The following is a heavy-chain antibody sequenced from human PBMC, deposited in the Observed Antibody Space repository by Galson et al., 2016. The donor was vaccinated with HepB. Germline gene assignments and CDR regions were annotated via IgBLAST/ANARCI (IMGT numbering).Heavy chain of an antibody. Sequence: QSGAEVKKPGESLRISCKGSGYSFTNYWINWVRQMPGKGLEWMGRIDPSDSYTKYSPSFQGHVTFSADQSISTAYLQWSSLRASDTAMYYCARRGETTVGGIAENWGQGTLVTVSS. CDR1: GYSFTNYW. J-gene: IGHJ4*02. CDR3: ARRGETTVGGIAEN. V-gene: IGHV5-10-1*01. CDR2: IDPSDSYT. D-gene: IGHD4-23*01.